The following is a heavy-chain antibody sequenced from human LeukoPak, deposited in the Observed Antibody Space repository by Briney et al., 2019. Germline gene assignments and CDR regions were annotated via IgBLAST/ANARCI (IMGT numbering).Heavy chain of an antibody. Sequence: ASVKVSCKASGYTFTGYYMHWVRQAPGQGLEWMGIINPSGGSTSSAQKFQGRVTMTRDTSTSTVYMELSSLRSEDTAVYYCARDEADIWSGHTYAFDIWGQGTMVPVSS. CDR1: GYTFTGYY. CDR2: INPSGGST. CDR3: ARDEADIWSGHTYAFDI. J-gene: IGHJ3*02. V-gene: IGHV1-46*01. D-gene: IGHD3-3*01.